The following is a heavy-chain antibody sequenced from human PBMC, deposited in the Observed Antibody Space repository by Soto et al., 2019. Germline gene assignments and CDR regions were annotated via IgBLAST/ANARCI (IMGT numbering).Heavy chain of an antibody. CDR3: ARDDVLCDGGRCYGVPLDF. J-gene: IGHJ6*04. D-gene: IGHD2-15*01. CDR2: IQSGGPT. V-gene: IGHV3-66*01. CDR1: GFTVSSRD. Sequence: GGSLRLSCAASGFTVSSRDMSWVRQAPGKGLEWVSLIQSGGPTYYADSVKGRFTISRDTSENTVHLQMDSLRAEDTAVYYCARDDVLCDGGRCYGVPLDFWGKGTTVTVSS.